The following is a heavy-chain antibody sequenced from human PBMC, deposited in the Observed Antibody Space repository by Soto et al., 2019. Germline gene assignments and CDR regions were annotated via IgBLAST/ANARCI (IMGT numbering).Heavy chain of an antibody. CDR2: ISAYNGNT. CDR3: AAIVAPAAIDNYYYGMDV. Sequence: ASVKVSCKASGYTFTSYGISWVRQAPGQGLEWMGWISAYNGNTNYAQKLQGRVTMTTDTSTSTAYMELRSLRSDDTAVYYCAAIVAPAAIDNYYYGMDVWGQGTTVTVSS. V-gene: IGHV1-18*04. J-gene: IGHJ6*02. CDR1: GYTFTSYG. D-gene: IGHD2-2*01.